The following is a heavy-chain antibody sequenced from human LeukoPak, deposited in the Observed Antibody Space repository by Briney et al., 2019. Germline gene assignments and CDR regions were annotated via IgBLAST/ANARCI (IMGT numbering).Heavy chain of an antibody. J-gene: IGHJ3*02. V-gene: IGHV4-39*01. CDR1: GGSISSSSYY. CDR3: ARQPVGITGTPGAFDI. D-gene: IGHD1-7*01. CDR2: IYYSGST. Sequence: SGTLSLTCTVSGGSISSSSYYWGWIRQPPGKGLEWIGSIYYSGSTYYNPSLKSRVTISVDTSKNQFSLKLSSVTAADTAVYYCARQPVGITGTPGAFDIWGQGTMVTVSS.